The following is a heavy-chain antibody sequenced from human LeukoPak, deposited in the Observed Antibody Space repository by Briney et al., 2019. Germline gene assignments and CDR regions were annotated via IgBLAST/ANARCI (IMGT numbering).Heavy chain of an antibody. CDR2: IYYSGST. Sequence: SETLSLTCTVSGGSITSYYWSWIRQPPGKGLEWIGYIYYSGSTNYNPSLKSRDTISVDTSRNQFSLKLSSVTAADTAVYYCARRGANSGSYSHFDLWGRGTLVTVSS. J-gene: IGHJ2*01. D-gene: IGHD1-26*01. CDR3: ARRGANSGSYSHFDL. V-gene: IGHV4-59*01. CDR1: GGSITSYY.